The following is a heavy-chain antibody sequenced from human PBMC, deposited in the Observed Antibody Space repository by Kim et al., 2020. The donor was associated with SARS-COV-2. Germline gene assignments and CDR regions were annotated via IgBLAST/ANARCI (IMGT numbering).Heavy chain of an antibody. CDR3: ASPYMVRGVIDNAP. CDR1: GGSISSSSYY. J-gene: IGHJ5*02. CDR2: IYYSGST. V-gene: IGHV4-39*01. Sequence: SETLSLTCTVSGGSISSSSYYWGWIRQPPGKGLEWIGSIYYSGSTYYNPSLKSRVTISVDTSKNQFSLKLSSVTAADTAVYYCASPYMVRGVIDNAPWGQGTLVTVSS. D-gene: IGHD3-10*01.